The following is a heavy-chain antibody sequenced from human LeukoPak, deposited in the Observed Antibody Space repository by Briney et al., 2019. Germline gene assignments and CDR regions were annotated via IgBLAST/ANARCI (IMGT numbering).Heavy chain of an antibody. J-gene: IGHJ5*02. D-gene: IGHD3-16*01. Sequence: GXSLRLSCAASGFTFSSYWMHWIRQAPGKGMVCVSRISNDGRSTVYADSVKGRFTISRDNGKNTVFLQMNSLRVEDTAVYYCVRGGSDYEYSGASWGQGTLVTVSS. CDR2: ISNDGRST. CDR1: GFTFSSYW. CDR3: VRGGSDYEYSGAS. V-gene: IGHV3-74*01.